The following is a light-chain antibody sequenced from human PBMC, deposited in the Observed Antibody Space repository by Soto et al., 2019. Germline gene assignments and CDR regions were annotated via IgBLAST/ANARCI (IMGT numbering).Light chain of an antibody. J-gene: IGKJ5*01. CDR1: QSVSSN. CDR2: GAS. CDR3: QHYNNWPIT. V-gene: IGKV3-15*01. Sequence: EIVMTPSPATLSVSPVEGATLSCRASQSVSSNLAWYQQKPGQAPRLLIQGASTRATGIPARFSGSGSGTEFTLTISSLQSEDFAVYYCQHYNNWPITFGQGTRLEIK.